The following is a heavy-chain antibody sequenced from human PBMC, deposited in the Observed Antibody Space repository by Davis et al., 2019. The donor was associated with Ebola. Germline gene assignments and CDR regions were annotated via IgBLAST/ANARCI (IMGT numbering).Heavy chain of an antibody. J-gene: IGHJ4*02. D-gene: IGHD3-22*01. Sequence: SETLSLTCAVYGESFSGFYWSWIRQPPGTGLEWIGEINHSGTTNYNPSLKSRVTISVDTSKNQFSLKLSSVTAADTAVYYCARSTYYYDSSGHDYWGQGTLVTVSS. CDR2: INHSGTT. CDR3: ARSTYYYDSSGHDY. V-gene: IGHV4-34*09. CDR1: GESFSGFY.